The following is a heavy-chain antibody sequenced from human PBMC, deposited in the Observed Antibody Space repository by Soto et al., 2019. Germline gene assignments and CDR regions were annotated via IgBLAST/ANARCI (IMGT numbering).Heavy chain of an antibody. CDR2: ISGSGDST. J-gene: IGHJ4*02. D-gene: IGHD1-26*01. V-gene: IGHV3-23*01. CDR1: GFTFSNYA. CDR3: ARRGSGSYYDY. Sequence: EVLLLESGGGLVQPGGSLRLSCAASGFTFSNYAMNWVRQAPGKGLEWVSVISGSGDSTYYADSVKGRFTISRDNSKNTLYLQMNSLRAEDTAIYYCARRGSGSYYDYWGQGTLVTVSS.